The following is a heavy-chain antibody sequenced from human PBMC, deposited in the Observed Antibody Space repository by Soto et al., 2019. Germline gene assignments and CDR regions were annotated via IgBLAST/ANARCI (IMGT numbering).Heavy chain of an antibody. D-gene: IGHD6-19*01. Sequence: GGSLRLSCAASGFTFSSYAMHWVRQAPGKGLEWVAVISYDGSNKYYADSVRGRFTISRDNSKNTLYLQMNSLRAEDTAVYYCSRDLSGWSFLYYWGQRTLVPVSS. CDR2: ISYDGSNK. CDR3: SRDLSGWSFLYY. J-gene: IGHJ4*02. V-gene: IGHV3-30-3*01. CDR1: GFTFSSYA.